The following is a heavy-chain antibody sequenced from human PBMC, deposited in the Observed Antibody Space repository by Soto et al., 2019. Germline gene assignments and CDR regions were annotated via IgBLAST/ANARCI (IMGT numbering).Heavy chain of an antibody. D-gene: IGHD2-15*01. CDR3: AREYCSGRSCYYLDY. Sequence: QVQLVESGGGVVQPGRSLRLSCAASGFTFRSYAMHCVRQAPGKGLEWVAVISYDGSNKYYADSVKGRFTISRDNSKNTLYLQMNSLRTEDTAVYYCAREYCSGRSCYYLDYWGQGTLVTVSS. CDR2: ISYDGSNK. CDR1: GFTFRSYA. J-gene: IGHJ4*02. V-gene: IGHV3-30-3*01.